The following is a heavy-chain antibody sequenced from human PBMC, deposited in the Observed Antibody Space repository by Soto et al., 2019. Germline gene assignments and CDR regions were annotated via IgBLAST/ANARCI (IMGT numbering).Heavy chain of an antibody. CDR3: ARHHYDFWSGYYGWFDP. J-gene: IGHJ5*02. D-gene: IGHD3-3*01. V-gene: IGHV1-18*04. CDR1: GYTFTSYG. Sequence: SVKVSCKASGYTFTSYGISWVRQAPGQGLEWMGWISAYNGNTNYAQKLQGRVTMTTDTSTSTAYMELRSLRSDDTAVYYCARHHYDFWSGYYGWFDPWGQGTLVTVYS. CDR2: ISAYNGNT.